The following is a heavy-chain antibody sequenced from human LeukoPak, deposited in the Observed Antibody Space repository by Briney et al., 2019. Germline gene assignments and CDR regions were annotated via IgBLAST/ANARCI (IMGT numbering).Heavy chain of an antibody. CDR2: ISAYNGET. CDR3: ARTRPTIEGWGFDY. V-gene: IGHV1-18*01. J-gene: IGHJ4*02. CDR1: GYTFTNYG. Sequence: ASVKVSCKASGYTFTNYGITWVRQAPGQGLEWVGWISAYNGETNYAQKVQGRVTMTTDTSTTTAYMELRSLRSDDTAMYYCARTRPTIEGWGFDYWGQGTLVTVSS. D-gene: IGHD3-9*01.